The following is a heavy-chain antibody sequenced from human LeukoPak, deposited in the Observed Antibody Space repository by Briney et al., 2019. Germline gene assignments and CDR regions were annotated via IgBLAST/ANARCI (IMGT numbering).Heavy chain of an antibody. Sequence: SETLSLTCTVSGGSISRYYWSWIRQPPGKGLEWIGYIYYSGSTNYNPSLKSRLTISVDTSKNQFSLKLSSVTAADTAVYYCARHQGQLAIDYWGQGTLVTVSS. CDR1: GGSISRYY. CDR3: ARHQGQLAIDY. CDR2: IYYSGST. D-gene: IGHD6-6*01. J-gene: IGHJ4*02. V-gene: IGHV4-59*08.